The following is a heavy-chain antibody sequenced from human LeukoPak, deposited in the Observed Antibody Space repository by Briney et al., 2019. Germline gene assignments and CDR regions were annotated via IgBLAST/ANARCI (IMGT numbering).Heavy chain of an antibody. V-gene: IGHV1-24*01. CDR3: ATAGGGYYDSSGPLWV. CDR1: GYTFTSYG. J-gene: IGHJ4*02. D-gene: IGHD3-22*01. Sequence: ASVKVSCKASGYTFTSYGISWVRQAPGKGLEWMGGFDPEDGETIYAQKFQGRVTMTEDTSTDTAYMELSSLRSEDTAVYYCATAGGGYYDSSGPLWVWGQGTLVTVSS. CDR2: FDPEDGET.